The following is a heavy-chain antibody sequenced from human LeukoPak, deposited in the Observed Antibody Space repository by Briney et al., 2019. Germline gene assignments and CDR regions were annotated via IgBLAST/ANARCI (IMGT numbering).Heavy chain of an antibody. CDR1: DYPISSGYF. CDR3: ARDHCAGRYCYFLDS. V-gene: IGHV4-38-2*02. CDR2: ISHSGGT. Sequence: SETLSLTCVVSDYPISSGYFWGWIRQAPGKGLEWIATISHSGGTYFNPSLQSRTFVSIDTSKNQFSLKLTSVTAADTAVYYCARDHCAGRYCYFLDSWGQGTLVTVSS. J-gene: IGHJ4*02. D-gene: IGHD3-16*02.